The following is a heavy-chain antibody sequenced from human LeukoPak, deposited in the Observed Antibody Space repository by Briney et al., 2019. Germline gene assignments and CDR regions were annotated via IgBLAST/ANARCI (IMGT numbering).Heavy chain of an antibody. J-gene: IGHJ4*02. CDR2: IRSKAYGGTT. CDR1: GFTFGDYA. D-gene: IGHD5-24*01. V-gene: IGHV3-49*04. CDR3: TYGRNEYYFDY. Sequence: HPGGSLRLSCTASGFTFGDYAMSWVRKPQGKGLEWVGSIRSKAYGGTTEYAASVKGRLTISRDDSKSIAYLQMNSLKTEDTAVYYCTYGRNEYYFDYWGQGTLVTVSS.